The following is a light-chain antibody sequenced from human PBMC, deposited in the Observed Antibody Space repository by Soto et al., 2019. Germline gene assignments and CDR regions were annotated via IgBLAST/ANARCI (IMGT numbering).Light chain of an antibody. Sequence: DIAMTQSPDSLAVSLGERAAINCKSSQSLLYSSNNKNYLAWYQQKPGQPPQLLIYWASTRESGVPDRFSGSGSGTDFTLTISSLQAEDVAVYYCQQYFITPHTFGQGTKVEIK. CDR1: QSLLYSSNNKNY. CDR3: QQYFITPHT. CDR2: WAS. J-gene: IGKJ1*01. V-gene: IGKV4-1*01.